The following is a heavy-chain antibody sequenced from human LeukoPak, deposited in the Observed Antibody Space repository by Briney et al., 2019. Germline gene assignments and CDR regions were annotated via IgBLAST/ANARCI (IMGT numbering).Heavy chain of an antibody. D-gene: IGHD6-13*01. CDR1: GYTFTSYD. Sequence: ASVKVSCKASGYTFTSYDINWVRQATGQGLEWMGWMNPNSGNTGYAQKFQGRVTITRNTSISTAYMELSSLRSEDTAVYYCARVSSSWYDLDYWGQGTLVTVSS. CDR2: MNPNSGNT. CDR3: ARVSSSWYDLDY. V-gene: IGHV1-8*03. J-gene: IGHJ4*02.